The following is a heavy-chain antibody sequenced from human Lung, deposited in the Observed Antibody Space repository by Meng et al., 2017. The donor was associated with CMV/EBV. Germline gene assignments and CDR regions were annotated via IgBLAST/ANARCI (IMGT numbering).Heavy chain of an antibody. CDR3: ARDHLSTIFGVVIIRKYFDY. CDR1: FSSYA. D-gene: IGHD3-3*01. Sequence: FSSYAMHWVRQARGKGLEWVAVISYDGSNKYYADSVEGRFTISRDNSKNTLYLQMNSLRAEDTAVYYCARDHLSTIFGVVIIRKYFDYWGQGTLVTVSS. J-gene: IGHJ4*02. CDR2: ISYDGSNK. V-gene: IGHV3-30*04.